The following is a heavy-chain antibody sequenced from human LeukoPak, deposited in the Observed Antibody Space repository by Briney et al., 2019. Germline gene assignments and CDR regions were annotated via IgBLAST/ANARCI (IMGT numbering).Heavy chain of an antibody. CDR2: INPNSGGT. CDR3: ARDRSFVVVPATGGAFDI. CDR1: GYTFTGYY. J-gene: IGHJ3*02. Sequence: ASVKVSCKASGYTFTGYYMHWVRQAPGQGLEWMGRINPNSGGTNYAQKLQGRVTMTTDTSTSTAYMELRSLRSDDTAVYYCARDRSFVVVPATGGAFDIWGQGTMVTVSS. D-gene: IGHD2-2*01. V-gene: IGHV1-2*06.